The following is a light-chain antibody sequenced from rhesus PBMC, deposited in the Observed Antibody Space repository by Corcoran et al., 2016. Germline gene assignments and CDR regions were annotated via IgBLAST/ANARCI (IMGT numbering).Light chain of an antibody. Sequence: EIVLTQSPATLSLSPGERATLSCRASQSVSSSLAWYQQQPGQAPRLLIYDASSRATGIPDRFSGSGSGTDFTLTISSLEPEDVGVYYCQQYSNWPWTFGQGTKVEIK. CDR2: DAS. CDR3: QQYSNWPWT. CDR1: QSVSSS. J-gene: IGKJ1*01. V-gene: IGKV3-35*01.